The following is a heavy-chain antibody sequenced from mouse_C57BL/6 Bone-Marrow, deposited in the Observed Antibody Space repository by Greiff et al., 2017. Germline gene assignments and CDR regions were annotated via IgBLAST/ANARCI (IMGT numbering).Heavy chain of an antibody. CDR1: GYTFTSYW. CDR3: ARRDYDNFAY. V-gene: IGHV1-64*01. J-gene: IGHJ3*01. Sequence: QVQLQQPGAELVKPGASVKLSCKASGYTFTSYWMHWVKQRPGQGLEWIGMIHPNSGSTNYNEKFKSKATLTVDKSSSTAYMQLSSLTSEDSAVYYCARRDYDNFAYWGQGTLVTVSA. D-gene: IGHD2-4*01. CDR2: IHPNSGST.